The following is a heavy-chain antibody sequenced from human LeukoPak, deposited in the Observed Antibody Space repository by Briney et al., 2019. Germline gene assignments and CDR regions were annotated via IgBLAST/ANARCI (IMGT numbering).Heavy chain of an antibody. D-gene: IGHD3-22*01. CDR1: GFTVGSNY. CDR2: IYSGGST. Sequence: GGSLRLSCAASGFTVGSNYMSWVRQAPGKGLEWVSVIYSGGSTYYADSVKGRFTISRDNSKNTLYVQMNSLRAEDTAVYYCAKSDYYDSSGYYYGSDYWGQGTLVTVSS. V-gene: IGHV3-53*01. CDR3: AKSDYYDSSGYYYGSDY. J-gene: IGHJ4*02.